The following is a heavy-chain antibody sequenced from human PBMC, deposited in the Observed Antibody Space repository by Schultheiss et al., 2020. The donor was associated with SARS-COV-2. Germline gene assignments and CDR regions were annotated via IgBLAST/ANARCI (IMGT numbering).Heavy chain of an antibody. J-gene: IGHJ5*02. Sequence: GESLKISCKASGYTFTSYDINWVRQATGQGLEWMGWMNPNSGNTGYAQKFQGRVTMTRNTSISTAYVELSSLRSEDTAVYYCARDFDSSSWYWFDPWGQGTLVTVSS. D-gene: IGHD6-13*01. CDR1: GYTFTSYD. CDR2: MNPNSGNT. CDR3: ARDFDSSSWYWFDP. V-gene: IGHV1-8*01.